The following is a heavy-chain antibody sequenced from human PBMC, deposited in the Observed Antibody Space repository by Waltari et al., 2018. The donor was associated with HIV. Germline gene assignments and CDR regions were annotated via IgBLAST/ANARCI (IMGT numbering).Heavy chain of an antibody. CDR3: AGGGGPAGTATVIQAEHFDH. J-gene: IGHJ5*02. Sequence: QVQLQESGPGLVKPSETLSVICSVSGDSIRSYCLTWVRKPPGKGLEWIGSFLQNGITRYNPSLKRRCTIPADIGLNKVSLKVTSVTAADTAVYYCAGGGGPAGTATVIQAEHFDHWGPGTLVSVSS. CDR1: GDSIRSYC. D-gene: IGHD2-21*02. CDR2: FLQNGIT. V-gene: IGHV4-59*01.